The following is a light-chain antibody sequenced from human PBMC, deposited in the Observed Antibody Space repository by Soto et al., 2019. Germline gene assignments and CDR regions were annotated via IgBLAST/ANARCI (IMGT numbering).Light chain of an antibody. Sequence: ATLSRSRGGRSTLSCRAMQSVSSNLAWYQQKPGQAPRLLIYGASTRATGIPARFSGSGSGTEFTLTISSLQSEDFAVYYCQQYNSWTTITFGQGTRLE. CDR1: QSVSSN. CDR2: GAS. J-gene: IGKJ5*01. V-gene: IGKV3-15*01. CDR3: QQYNSWTTIT.